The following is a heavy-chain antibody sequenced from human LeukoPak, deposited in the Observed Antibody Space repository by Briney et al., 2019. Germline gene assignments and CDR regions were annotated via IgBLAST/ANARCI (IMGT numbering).Heavy chain of an antibody. V-gene: IGHV3-23*01. CDR1: GFTFSSYG. Sequence: GGSLRLSCAASGFTFSSYGMSWVRQAPGKGLEWVSAISGSGGSTYYADSVKGRFTISRDNSKNTLYLQMNSLRAEDTAAYYCAKDLSVAAGEDAFDIWGQGTMVTVSS. CDR2: ISGSGGST. D-gene: IGHD6-13*01. CDR3: AKDLSVAAGEDAFDI. J-gene: IGHJ3*02.